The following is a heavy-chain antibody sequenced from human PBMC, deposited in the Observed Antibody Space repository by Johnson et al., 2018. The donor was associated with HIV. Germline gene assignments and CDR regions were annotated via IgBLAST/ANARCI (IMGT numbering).Heavy chain of an antibody. CDR2: ISYDGSNK. V-gene: IGHV3-30*04. CDR1: GFTFSSYA. D-gene: IGHD2-15*01. CDR3: ARGGYCVDGSCRHGNAFDI. J-gene: IGHJ3*02. Sequence: QVQLVESGGGVVQPGRSLRLSCAASGFTFSSYAMHWVRQAPGKGLEWVAVISYDGSNKYYADSVKGRFTISRDNAKNSLYLQMNSLRAEDTAVYYCARGGYCVDGSCRHGNAFDIWGQGTMVTVSS.